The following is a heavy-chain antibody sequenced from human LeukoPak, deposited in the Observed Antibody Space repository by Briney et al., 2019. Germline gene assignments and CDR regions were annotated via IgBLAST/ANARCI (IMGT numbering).Heavy chain of an antibody. V-gene: IGHV4-39*01. CDR2: ISYTGTT. CDR1: GGSISSSGYY. J-gene: IGHJ4*02. CDR3: ARRRIVATIDY. Sequence: SETLSLTCGVSGGSISSSGYYWAWIRQPPGTGLEWIGSISYTGTTYYNPSLKSRLTISADRSKNQFSLKLTSVTAADTAVYYCARRRIVATIDYRGQGTLVTVSS. D-gene: IGHD5-12*01.